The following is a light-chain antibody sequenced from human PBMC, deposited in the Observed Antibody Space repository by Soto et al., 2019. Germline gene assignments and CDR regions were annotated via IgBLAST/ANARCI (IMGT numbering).Light chain of an antibody. CDR1: SSSIGGNT. J-gene: IGLJ3*02. Sequence: QSVLTQPPSASGTPGQRVAISFSGSSSSIGGNTVNWYQQLPGTAPKLLIFFNNQRPSGVPDRFSGSKSGTSASLAISGLQSEDEADYYCAAWDDSLNGGVFGGGTKLTVL. V-gene: IGLV1-44*01. CDR3: AAWDDSLNGGV. CDR2: FNN.